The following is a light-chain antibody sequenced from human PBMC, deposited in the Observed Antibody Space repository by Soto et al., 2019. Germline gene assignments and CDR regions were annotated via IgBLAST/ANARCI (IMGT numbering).Light chain of an antibody. CDR1: QSVSSSY. CDR3: QPYGSSTIT. CDR2: GAS. Sequence: EIVLTQCPGTLSLSPGERATLSCGASQSVSSSYLAWYQQKPGQAPRLLIHGASSRATGIPERISGSGSGTDFTLTISRLEPEDFAVYYCQPYGSSTITFGHGTRLELK. J-gene: IGKJ5*01. V-gene: IGKV3-20*01.